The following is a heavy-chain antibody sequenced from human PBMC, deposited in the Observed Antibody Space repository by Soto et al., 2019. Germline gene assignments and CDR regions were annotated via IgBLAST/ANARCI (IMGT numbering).Heavy chain of an antibody. CDR1: GFTFSSFG. V-gene: IGHV3-30*03. D-gene: IGHD3-10*01. CDR3: ARDGEAGGGTGPES. J-gene: IGHJ4*02. Sequence: GGSLRLSCAASGFTFSSFGMHWVRQAPGKGLEWMSVISYEGGSTRYAASVQGRFTISRDNSKKILYLEMNSLRPDDTAIYYCARDGEAGGGTGPESWGQGTLVTVSS. CDR2: ISYEGGST.